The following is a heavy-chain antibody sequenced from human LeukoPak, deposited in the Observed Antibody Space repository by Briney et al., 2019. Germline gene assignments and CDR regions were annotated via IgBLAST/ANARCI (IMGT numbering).Heavy chain of an antibody. J-gene: IGHJ6*02. CDR2: IYSGGST. V-gene: IGHV3-66*01. D-gene: IGHD1-26*01. CDR1: EFTVSSNY. Sequence: GGSLRLSCAASEFTVSSNYMSWVRQAPGKGLEWVSVIYSGGSTYYADSVKGRFTISRDNSKNTLYLQMNSLRAEDTAVYYCARGRVGAVPGRYYYGMDVWGQGTTVTVSS. CDR3: ARGRVGAVPGRYYYGMDV.